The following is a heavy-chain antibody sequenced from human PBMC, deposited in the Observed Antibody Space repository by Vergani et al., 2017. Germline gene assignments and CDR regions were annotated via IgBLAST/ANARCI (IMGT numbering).Heavy chain of an antibody. J-gene: IGHJ6*03. CDR3: ARVNTKTNGNLYYSYYMDD. V-gene: IGHV4-34*01. CDR1: GGSFTSYH. Sequence: QVQLQQWGGGLFKPSETLSLTCVVNGGSFTSYHWTWIRQSPGEGLEWVGDIDHTGRAYYNPSLKSRLAMSVDKYRNQFSLTLNSVTATDTAIYFCARVNTKTNGNLYYSYYMDDWGQGTAGTVS. D-gene: IGHD2-8*01. CDR2: IDHTGRA.